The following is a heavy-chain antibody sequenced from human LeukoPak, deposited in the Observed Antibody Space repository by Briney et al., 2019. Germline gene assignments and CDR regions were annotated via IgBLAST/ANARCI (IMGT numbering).Heavy chain of an antibody. D-gene: IGHD2-15*01. Sequence: SETLSLTCAVSGGSISSGGYSWSWIRQPPGKGLEWIGYIYHSGSTYYNPSLKSRVTIPVDRSKNQFSLKLSSVTAADTAVYYCARGTRILFDYWGQGTLVTVSS. V-gene: IGHV4-30-2*01. CDR2: IYHSGST. CDR3: ARGTRILFDY. J-gene: IGHJ4*02. CDR1: GGSISSGGYS.